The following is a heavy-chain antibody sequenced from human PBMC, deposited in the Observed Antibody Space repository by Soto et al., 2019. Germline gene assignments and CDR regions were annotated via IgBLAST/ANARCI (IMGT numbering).Heavy chain of an antibody. J-gene: IGHJ6*04. CDR1: GFTFSSYA. V-gene: IGHV3-23*01. Sequence: WGSLRLSCAASGFTFSSYAMSWVRQAPGKGLEWVSAISGSGGSTYYADSVKGRFTISRDNSKNTLYLQMNSLRAEDTAVYYCAKDMHNWNYYSVMDVWGKGTTVTVSP. CDR2: ISGSGGST. D-gene: IGHD1-20*01. CDR3: AKDMHNWNYYSVMDV.